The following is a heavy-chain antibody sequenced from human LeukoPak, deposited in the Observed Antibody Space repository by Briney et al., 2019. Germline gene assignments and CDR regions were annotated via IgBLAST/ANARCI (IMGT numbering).Heavy chain of an antibody. CDR2: IYYSGST. J-gene: IGHJ1*01. Sequence: PSETLSLTCTVSGGSISSYYWSWMRQPPGKGLEWIGNIYYSGSTNYNPSLKSRVTISVDTSKNQFSLKLSSVTAADTAVYYCASGSAAEYFQHWGQGTLVTVSS. V-gene: IGHV4-59*01. CDR1: GGSISSYY. D-gene: IGHD2-2*01. CDR3: ASGSAAEYFQH.